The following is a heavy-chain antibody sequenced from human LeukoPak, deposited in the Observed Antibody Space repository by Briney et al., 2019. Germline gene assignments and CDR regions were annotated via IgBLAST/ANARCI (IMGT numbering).Heavy chain of an antibody. V-gene: IGHV3-7*01. D-gene: IGHD3-10*01. CDR1: GFTFSSYW. J-gene: IGHJ5*02. CDR3: ARDTGERSSEVSWFDP. Sequence: GGSLRLSCAASGFTFSSYWMSWVRQAPGKGLEWVANIKQDGSEKYYADSVKGRFTISRDNAKNSLYLQMNSLRAEDTAVYYCARDTGERSSEVSWFDPWGQGTLVTVSS. CDR2: IKQDGSEK.